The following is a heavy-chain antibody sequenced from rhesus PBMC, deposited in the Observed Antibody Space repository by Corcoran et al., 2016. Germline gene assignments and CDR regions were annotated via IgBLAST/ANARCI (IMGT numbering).Heavy chain of an antibody. Sequence: EVQLVQSGAEVKRPGESLKIYCKTSGYSFNNYWISRVSQMSGKGLEGMGSIVLTKSDDRDSPTFQGQVTXTPDKSRTPAFLQWSSLKASDTATYYCARGRTLGFDYWGQGVLVTVSS. CDR3: ARGRTLGFDY. CDR1: GYSFNNYW. V-gene: IGHV5-20*02. CDR2: IVLTKSDD. J-gene: IGHJ4*01. D-gene: IGHD2-39*01.